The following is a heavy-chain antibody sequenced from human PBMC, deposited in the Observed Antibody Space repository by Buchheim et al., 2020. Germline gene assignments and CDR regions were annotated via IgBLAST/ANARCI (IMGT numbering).Heavy chain of an antibody. D-gene: IGHD2-2*02. J-gene: IGHJ2*01. CDR3: ARESCSSTSCYTGSLWYFDL. CDR2: ISYDGSNK. CDR1: GFTFSNYA. V-gene: IGHV3-30*04. Sequence: QVQLVESGGGVVQPGRSLRLSCAASGFTFSNYAMHWVRQAPGKGLEWVAVISYDGSNKYYADSVKGRFTISRDNSKNTLYLQMNSLRAEDTAVYYCARESCSSTSCYTGSLWYFDLWGRGTL.